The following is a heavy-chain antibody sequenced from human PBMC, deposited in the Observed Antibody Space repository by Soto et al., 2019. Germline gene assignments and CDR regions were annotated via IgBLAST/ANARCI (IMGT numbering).Heavy chain of an antibody. V-gene: IGHV1-69*01. CDR3: EAEMTFGKLSVV. D-gene: IGHD3-16*02. Sequence: QVQLVQSGAEVKKPGSSVKVSCKASGDTDTNYVISWVRQAPGQGLDWMGGIFPKFGTTYSAQKLQDRLTITADESTSTVYLQLSSLRLDDTAVYYWEAEMTFGKLSVVWGQGTTVTVSS. J-gene: IGHJ6*02. CDR1: GDTDTNYV. CDR2: IFPKFGTT.